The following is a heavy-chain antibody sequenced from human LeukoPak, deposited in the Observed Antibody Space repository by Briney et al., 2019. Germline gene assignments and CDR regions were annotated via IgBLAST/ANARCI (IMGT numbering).Heavy chain of an antibody. Sequence: PGRSLRLSCAASGFTFSSYAMHWVRQAPGKGLEWVADISGGGEHTFYADSVKGRFTISRVNSKDTLHLQMSILRPEDTALYYCASGPYSSSYFASWGQGTMVTVSS. CDR3: ASGPYSSSYFAS. V-gene: IGHV3-23*01. D-gene: IGHD6-13*01. J-gene: IGHJ4*02. CDR2: ISGGGEHT. CDR1: GFTFSSYA.